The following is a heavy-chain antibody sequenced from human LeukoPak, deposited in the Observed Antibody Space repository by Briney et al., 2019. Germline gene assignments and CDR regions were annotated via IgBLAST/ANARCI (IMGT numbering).Heavy chain of an antibody. CDR3: AKDLKGYCSGGSCPYYFDY. CDR1: GFTFSSYA. D-gene: IGHD2-15*01. V-gene: IGHV3-23*01. Sequence: PGGSLRLSCAASGFTFSSYAMSWVRQAPGKGLEWVLVISGSGGSTYYADSVKGRFTISRDNSKNTLYLQMNSLRAEDTAVYYCAKDLKGYCSGGSCPYYFDYWGQGTLVTVSS. J-gene: IGHJ4*02. CDR2: ISGSGGST.